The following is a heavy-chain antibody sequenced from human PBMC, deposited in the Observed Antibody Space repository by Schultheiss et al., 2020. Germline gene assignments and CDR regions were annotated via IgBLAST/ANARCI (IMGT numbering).Heavy chain of an antibody. J-gene: IGHJ3*02. CDR1: GGTFSSYA. Sequence: SVKVSCKASGGTFSSYAISWVRQAPGQGLEWMGRIIPILGIANYAQKFQGRVTITADKSTSTAYMELSSLRSDDTAVYYCAICGGDCYSFYENAFDIWGQGTMVTVS. D-gene: IGHD2-21*02. V-gene: IGHV1-69*04. CDR3: AICGGDCYSFYENAFDI. CDR2: IIPILGIA.